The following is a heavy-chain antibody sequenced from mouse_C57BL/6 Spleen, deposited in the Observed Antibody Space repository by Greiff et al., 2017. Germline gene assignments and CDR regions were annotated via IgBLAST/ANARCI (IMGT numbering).Heavy chain of an antibody. CDR1: GYTFTDYN. CDR2: INPNNGGT. D-gene: IGHD2-1*01. Sequence: VQLKESGPELVKPGASVKIPCKASGYTFTDYNMDWVKQSHGQSLEWIGDINPNNGGTIYNQKFKGKATLTVDTSSSTAYIELRSLTSEDTAVYYCTRSKTYGNFFDYWGQGTTLTVSS. CDR3: TRSKTYGNFFDY. V-gene: IGHV1-18*01. J-gene: IGHJ2*01.